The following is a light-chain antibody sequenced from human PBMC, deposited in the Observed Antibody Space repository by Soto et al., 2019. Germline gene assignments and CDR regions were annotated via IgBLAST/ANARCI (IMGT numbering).Light chain of an antibody. V-gene: IGKV1-33*01. CDR2: DAS. Sequence: DIQMTQSPSSLSVSVGARVTITCQARQDISNYLNWYQQKPGKAPKLLIYDASNLETGVPSRFSGSGSGTDFTFTISSLQPEDIATYYCQQYDNLLSTFGPGTKVDIK. J-gene: IGKJ3*01. CDR1: QDISNY. CDR3: QQYDNLLST.